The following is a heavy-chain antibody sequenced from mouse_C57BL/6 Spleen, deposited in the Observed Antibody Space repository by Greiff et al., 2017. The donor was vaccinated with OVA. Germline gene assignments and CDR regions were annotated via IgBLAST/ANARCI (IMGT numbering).Heavy chain of an antibody. J-gene: IGHJ1*03. Sequence: VQLQQSGAELVKPGASVTMSCKASGYTFTTYPIEWMKQNHGKSLEWIGNFHPYNDDTKYNEKFKGKATLTVEKSSSAVYLELSRLTSDDSAVYYCARGYPHYYGSSYWYFDVWGTGTTVTVSS. CDR1: GYTFTTYP. CDR3: ARGYPHYYGSSYWYFDV. D-gene: IGHD1-1*01. CDR2: FHPYNDDT. V-gene: IGHV1-47*01.